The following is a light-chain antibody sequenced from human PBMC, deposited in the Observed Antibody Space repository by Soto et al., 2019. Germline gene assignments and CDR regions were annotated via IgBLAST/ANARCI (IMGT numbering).Light chain of an antibody. J-gene: IGKJ4*01. Sequence: DIVMTPSPLSLPVTPGEPACISCMSSRSLLYSNGYNYLDWYLQKPGQSPQLLIYLGSNRASGVPDRFSGSGSGTDFTLKISRVEAEDVGVYYCMQALQTPLTFGGGTKVDIK. CDR1: RSLLYSNGYNY. CDR3: MQALQTPLT. CDR2: LGS. V-gene: IGKV2-28*01.